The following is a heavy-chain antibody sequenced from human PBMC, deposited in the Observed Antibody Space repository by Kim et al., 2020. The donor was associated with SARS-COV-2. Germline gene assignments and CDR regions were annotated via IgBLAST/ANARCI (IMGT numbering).Heavy chain of an antibody. Sequence: ASVKVSCKASGYTFTSYAMNWVRQAPGQGLEWMGWINTNTGNPTYAQGFTGRFVFSLDTSVSTAYLQISSLKAEDTAVYYCARSVGVLLWFGAQGLSAFDIWGQGTMVTVSS. CDR1: GYTFTSYA. V-gene: IGHV7-4-1*02. CDR2: INTNTGNP. D-gene: IGHD3-10*01. J-gene: IGHJ3*02. CDR3: ARSVGVLLWFGAQGLSAFDI.